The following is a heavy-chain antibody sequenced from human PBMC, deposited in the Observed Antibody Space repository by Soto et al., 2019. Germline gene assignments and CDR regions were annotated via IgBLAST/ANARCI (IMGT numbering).Heavy chain of an antibody. V-gene: IGHV1-3*01. CDR1: GYTFTSDA. J-gene: IGHJ5*02. Sequence: SVEVSCKDSGYTFTSDAMPWVRQAPGQMLEWMGWINAGNGNTKYSQKFQGRVTITRDTSASTAYMELSSLRSEDTAVYYCARERLQITIIVGPNWFAPWGHRTLVTVSS. CDR2: INAGNGNT. CDR3: ARERLQITIIVGPNWFAP. D-gene: IGHD3-22*01.